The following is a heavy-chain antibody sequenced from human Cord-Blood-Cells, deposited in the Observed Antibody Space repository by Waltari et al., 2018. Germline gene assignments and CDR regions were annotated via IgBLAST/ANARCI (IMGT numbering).Heavy chain of an antibody. V-gene: IGHV3-74*01. Sequence: EVQLVESGGGLVQPGGSLRLSCAASGFTFSSYWMHWVRQAPGKGLVWVSRINRDGSSTSYADSVKGRFTISRDNAKNTLYLQMNSLRAEDTAVYYCARDGVGATAHPDFDYWGQGTLVTVSS. D-gene: IGHD1-26*01. J-gene: IGHJ4*02. CDR1: GFTFSSYW. CDR2: INRDGSST. CDR3: ARDGVGATAHPDFDY.